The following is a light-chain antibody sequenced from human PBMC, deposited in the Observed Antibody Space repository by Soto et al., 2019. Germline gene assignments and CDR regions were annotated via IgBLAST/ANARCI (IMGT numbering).Light chain of an antibody. CDR3: AAWDDTLNGLYV. CDR2: SNN. CDR1: SSNIGSST. Sequence: QSVLTQPPSASGTPGQRVTISCSGSSSNIGSSTVSWYQHLPGTAPKLLIYSNNQRPSGVPDRFSGSKSGTSASLAISGLQSEDEADYYCAAWDDTLNGLYVFGTGTKVTVL. V-gene: IGLV1-44*01. J-gene: IGLJ1*01.